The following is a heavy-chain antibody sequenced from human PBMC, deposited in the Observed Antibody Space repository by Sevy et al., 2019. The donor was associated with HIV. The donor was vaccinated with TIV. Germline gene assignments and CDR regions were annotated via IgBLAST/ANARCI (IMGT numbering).Heavy chain of an antibody. V-gene: IGHV1-18*04. CDR2: ISAYNGNT. J-gene: IGHJ4*02. CDR3: ARDTRYFDWLLSNPLFDY. Sequence: ASVKVSCKASGYTFTSYGISWVRQAPGQGLEWMGWISAYNGNTNCAQKLQGRVTMTTDTSTSTAYMELRSLRSDDTAVYYCARDTRYFDWLLSNPLFDYWGQGTLVTVSS. D-gene: IGHD3-9*01. CDR1: GYTFTSYG.